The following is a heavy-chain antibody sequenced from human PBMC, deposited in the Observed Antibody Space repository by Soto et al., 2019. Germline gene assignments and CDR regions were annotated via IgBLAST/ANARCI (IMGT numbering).Heavy chain of an antibody. CDR2: ISGSGGST. V-gene: IGHV3-23*01. J-gene: IGHJ4*02. Sequence: EVQLLESGGGLVQPGGSQRLSCTASGFTFSSYALSWVRQAPGKGLEWVSSISGSGGSTYYADSVKGRFTISRDNSKNTLYLQMSSLRAEDTAVYYCAKESLKTPVTGPVDCWGQGTVVTVSS. D-gene: IGHD6-19*01. CDR3: AKESLKTPVTGPVDC. CDR1: GFTFSSYA.